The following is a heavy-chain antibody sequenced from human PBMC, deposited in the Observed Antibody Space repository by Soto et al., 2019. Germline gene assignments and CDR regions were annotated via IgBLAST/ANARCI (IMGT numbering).Heavy chain of an antibody. V-gene: IGHV4-31*03. CDR1: GGSISSGGYY. J-gene: IGHJ4*02. CDR3: ARNYDSSGYSFDY. D-gene: IGHD3-22*01. Sequence: PSETLSLTCTVPGGSISSGGYYWSWIRQHPGKGLEWIGYIYYSGSTYYNPSLKSRVTISVDTSKNQFSLKLSSATAADTAVYYCARNYDSSGYSFDYWGQGTLVTVSS. CDR2: IYYSGST.